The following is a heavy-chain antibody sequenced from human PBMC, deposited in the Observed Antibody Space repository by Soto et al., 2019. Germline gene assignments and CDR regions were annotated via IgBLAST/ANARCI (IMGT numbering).Heavy chain of an antibody. CDR1: GDSVSSNGAA. Sequence: SQTLSLTCAISGDSVSSNGAAWNWIRQSPSRGLQWLGRTYYRSKWNNDYAVSVKSRITINPDTSKNTLYLQMNSLRADDTAVYYCAKVVTTDRYYWYGMDVWGQGTTVTVSS. V-gene: IGHV6-1*01. D-gene: IGHD4-17*01. J-gene: IGHJ6*02. CDR2: TYYRSKWNN. CDR3: AKVVTTDRYYWYGMDV.